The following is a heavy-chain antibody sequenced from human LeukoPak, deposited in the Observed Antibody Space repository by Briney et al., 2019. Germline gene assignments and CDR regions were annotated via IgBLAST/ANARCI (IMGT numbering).Heavy chain of an antibody. J-gene: IGHJ6*03. CDR2: IYYSGST. V-gene: IGHV4-59*12. D-gene: IGHD5-12*01. Sequence: SETLSLTCTVSGGSITSYYWGWIRQPPGKGLEWIGYIYYSGSTNYNPSLKSRVTISADTSKNQFSLKLSSVTAADTAVYYCARDGYDEGYYYMDVWGKGTTVTISS. CDR1: GGSITSYY. CDR3: ARDGYDEGYYYMDV.